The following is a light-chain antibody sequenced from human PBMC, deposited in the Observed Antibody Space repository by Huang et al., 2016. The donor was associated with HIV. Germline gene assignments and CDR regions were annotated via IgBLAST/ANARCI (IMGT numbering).Light chain of an antibody. Sequence: DIQMTQSPSSVSASVGDRVTITCRASQDIGYWLAWYQQKPGLAPKLLIYAASILQSGVPARFSGSGSGTDFTLTISSLQPEDFATYFCQQANTFPLTFAGGTKVEIK. V-gene: IGKV1-12*01. CDR2: AAS. CDR3: QQANTFPLT. CDR1: QDIGYW. J-gene: IGKJ4*01.